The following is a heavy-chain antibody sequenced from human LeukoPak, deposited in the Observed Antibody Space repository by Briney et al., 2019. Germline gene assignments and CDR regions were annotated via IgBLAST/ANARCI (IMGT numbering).Heavy chain of an antibody. V-gene: IGHV4-34*01. CDR1: GGSFSGYY. CDR3: ATNSYSNCPFDY. Sequence: PSETLSLTCAVYGGSFSGYYWSWIRQPPVKGLEWIGEINHSGSTNYNPSLKSRVTISVDTSKNQFSLKLSSVTAADTAVYYRATNSYSNCPFDYWGQGTLVTVSS. CDR2: INHSGST. J-gene: IGHJ4*02. D-gene: IGHD4-4*01.